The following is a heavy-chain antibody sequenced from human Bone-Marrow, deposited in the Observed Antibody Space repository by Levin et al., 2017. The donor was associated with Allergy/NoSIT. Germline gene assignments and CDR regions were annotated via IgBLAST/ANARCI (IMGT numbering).Heavy chain of an antibody. J-gene: IGHJ4*02. CDR2: INPNSGGT. Sequence: ASVKVSCKASGYTFTGYYMHWVRQAPGQGLEWMGWINPNSGGTNYAQKFQGWVTMTRDTSISTAYMELSRLRSDDTAVYYCARVGPSGIAAAGLDYWGQGTLVTVSS. V-gene: IGHV1-2*04. CDR1: GYTFTGYY. CDR3: ARVGPSGIAAAGLDY. D-gene: IGHD6-13*01.